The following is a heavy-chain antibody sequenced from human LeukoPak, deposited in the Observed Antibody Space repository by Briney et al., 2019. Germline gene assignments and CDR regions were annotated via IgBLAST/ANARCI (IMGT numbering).Heavy chain of an antibody. Sequence: PGGSLRLSCVGSGFTFTYAMSWVRQAPGKGLEWVSSISSSGGSTYYADSVKGRFTMSRDNSKNTLFLQMNSLRGDDTAVYYCVKRYSSSWYAHFDYWGQGTLVTVSS. CDR2: ISSSGGST. CDR3: VKRYSSSWYAHFDY. CDR1: GFTFTYA. J-gene: IGHJ4*02. V-gene: IGHV3-23*01. D-gene: IGHD6-13*01.